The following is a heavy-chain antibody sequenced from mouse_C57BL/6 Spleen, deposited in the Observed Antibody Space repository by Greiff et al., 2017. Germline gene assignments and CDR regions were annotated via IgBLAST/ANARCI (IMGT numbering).Heavy chain of an antibody. CDR2: IDPNSGGT. CDR1: GYTFTSYW. Sequence: QVQLQQPGAELVKPGASVKLSCKASGYTFTSYWMHWVKQRPGRGLEWIGRIDPNSGGTKYNEKFKSKATLTVDKPSSTAYMQLSSLTSGDSAVYYCARGGYYSNYVVLDYWGQGTSVTVSS. CDR3: ARGGYYSNYVVLDY. D-gene: IGHD2-5*01. J-gene: IGHJ4*01. V-gene: IGHV1-72*01.